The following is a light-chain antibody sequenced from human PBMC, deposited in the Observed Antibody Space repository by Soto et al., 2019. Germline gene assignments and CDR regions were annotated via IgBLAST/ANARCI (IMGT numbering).Light chain of an antibody. Sequence: SVLTQPASVSGSPGQSITISCTGSSSDVGGYNYVSWYQQHPGKVPKLMIYEVSNRPSGVSNRFSGSKSGNTASLTISGLRAEDEADYFCASFTSTSTQVLGPGTKVTVL. CDR2: EVS. CDR1: SSDVGGYNY. CDR3: ASFTSTSTQV. J-gene: IGLJ1*01. V-gene: IGLV2-14*01.